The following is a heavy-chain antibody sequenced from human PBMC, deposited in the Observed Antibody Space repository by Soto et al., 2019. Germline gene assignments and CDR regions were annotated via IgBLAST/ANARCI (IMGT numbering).Heavy chain of an antibody. D-gene: IGHD2-2*03. V-gene: IGHV1-69*13. Sequence: ASVKVSCKASGGTFSSYAISWVRQAPGQGLEWMGGIIPIFGTANYAQKFQGRVTITADESTSTAYTELSSLRSEDTAVYYCASGYCSSTSCPTLFGMDVWGQGTTVTVSS. CDR1: GGTFSSYA. CDR3: ASGYCSSTSCPTLFGMDV. J-gene: IGHJ6*02. CDR2: IIPIFGTA.